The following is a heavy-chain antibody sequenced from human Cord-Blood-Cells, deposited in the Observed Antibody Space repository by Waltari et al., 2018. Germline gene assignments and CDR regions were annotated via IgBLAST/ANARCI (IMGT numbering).Heavy chain of an antibody. CDR3: ARSIVGATAFDI. CDR2: LFSNDEK. V-gene: IGHV2-26*01. J-gene: IGHJ3*02. CDR1: GCSLSNASMG. D-gene: IGHD1-26*01. Sequence: QVTLKESGPVLAQPTETLTLTCTVSGCSLSNASMGVSWIRHPPGKALGWLAHLFSNDEKSYSTSPKSRLTTSKDTPKSQVVLTMTNMDPVDTATYYGARSIVGATAFDIWGQGTMVTVSS.